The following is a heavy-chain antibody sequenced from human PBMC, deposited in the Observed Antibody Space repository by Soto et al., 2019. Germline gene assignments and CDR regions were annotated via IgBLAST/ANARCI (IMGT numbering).Heavy chain of an antibody. CDR2: INPSGGST. D-gene: IGHD6-13*01. V-gene: IGHV1-46*01. J-gene: IGHJ4*02. CDR1: GYTFTNYY. CDR3: ARGLAAGDY. Sequence: QVPLVQSGAEVNNPGASVKVSCKASGYTFTNYYIHWVRQAPGQGLEWMAIINPSGGSTNYAQKFQGRATLARDTFTNTVYMELSSLSSEDTAIYYCARGLAAGDYWGQGTLVTVSS.